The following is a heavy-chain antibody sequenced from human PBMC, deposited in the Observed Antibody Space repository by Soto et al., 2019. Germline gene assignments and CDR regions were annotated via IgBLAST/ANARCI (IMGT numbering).Heavy chain of an antibody. D-gene: IGHD5-12*01. CDR2: INHSGST. J-gene: IGHJ6*03. V-gene: IGHV4-34*01. Sequence: SETLSLTCAVYGGSFSGYYWSWIRQPPGKGLEWIGEINHSGSTNYNPSLKSRVTISVDTSKNQFSLKLSSVTAADTAVYYCARGESDQDIVATGRFGYYYMDVWGKGTTVTVSS. CDR1: GGSFSGYY. CDR3: ARGESDQDIVATGRFGYYYMDV.